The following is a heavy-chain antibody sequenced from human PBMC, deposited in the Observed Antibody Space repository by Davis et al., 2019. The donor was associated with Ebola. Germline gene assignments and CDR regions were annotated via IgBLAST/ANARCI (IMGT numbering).Heavy chain of an antibody. CDR2: ISYDGSNK. V-gene: IGHV3-30-3*01. CDR3: ARVPYYYYGMDV. Sequence: GGSLRLSRAASGFTFSSYAMHWVRQAPGKGLEWVAVISYDGSNKYYADSVKGRFTISRDNAKNSLYLQMNSLRAEDTAVYYCARVPYYYYGMDVWGQGTTVTVSS. CDR1: GFTFSSYA. J-gene: IGHJ6*02.